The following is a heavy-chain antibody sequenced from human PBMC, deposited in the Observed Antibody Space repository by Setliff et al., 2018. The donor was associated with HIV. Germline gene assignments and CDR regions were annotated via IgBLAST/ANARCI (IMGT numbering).Heavy chain of an antibody. CDR1: GYNFSSNG. D-gene: IGHD2-2*01. J-gene: IGHJ5*02. Sequence: ASVKVSCKASGYNFSSNGISWVRQAPGQGLEWMGWISPYNGHTNYAQKLQGRVTMTTDTSTSTTYMELTSLRSDDTAVYYCARWSCGRATCYDSPYNWFDPWGQGTLVTVSS. CDR3: ARWSCGRATCYDSPYNWFDP. CDR2: ISPYNGHT. V-gene: IGHV1-18*01.